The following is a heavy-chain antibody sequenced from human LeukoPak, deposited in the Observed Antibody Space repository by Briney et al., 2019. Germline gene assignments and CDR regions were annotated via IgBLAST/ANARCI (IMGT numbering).Heavy chain of an antibody. J-gene: IGHJ4*02. CDR2: IYPGDSGT. CDR3: ARQIYCGGDCYSDYYFDY. D-gene: IGHD2-21*02. Sequence: GESLKISCKASGYSFTNYWIGWVRQMPGKGLEWIGIIYPGDSGTRYSPSFQGQVTISADKSISTAYLQWSSLKASDTAMYYCARQIYCGGDCYSDYYFDYWGQGTLVTVSS. V-gene: IGHV5-51*01. CDR1: GYSFTNYW.